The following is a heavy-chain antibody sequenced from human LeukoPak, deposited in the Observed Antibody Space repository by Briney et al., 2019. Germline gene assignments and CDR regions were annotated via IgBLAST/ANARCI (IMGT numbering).Heavy chain of an antibody. CDR1: GFTFSSYG. D-gene: IGHD3-16*01. V-gene: IGHV3-33*01. J-gene: IGHJ3*02. CDR2: IWYDGSSK. CDR3: ARDGVHAFDI. Sequence: PGRSLRLSCAASGFTFSSYGMHWVRQAPGKGLEWVAVIWYDGSSKYYADSVKGRFTISRDNSKNTLYLQMNSLRAEDTAVYYCARDGVHAFDIWGQGTMVTVSS.